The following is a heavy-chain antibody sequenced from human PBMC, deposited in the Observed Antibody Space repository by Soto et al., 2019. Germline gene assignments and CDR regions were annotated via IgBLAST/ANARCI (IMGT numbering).Heavy chain of an antibody. J-gene: IGHJ4*02. CDR2: INPVNGKT. CDR3: ARPAYYDIWAGYSSNFDF. CDR1: GYTFSNYA. V-gene: IGHV1-3*01. Sequence: ASVKVSCKTSGYTFSNYAMHWVRQAPGQRLEWMGWINPVNGKTKYSQKFQGRVTITRNTSASTAYMELSSLRSEDTAVYYCARPAYYDIWAGYSSNFDFWGQGTPVTVSS. D-gene: IGHD3-9*01.